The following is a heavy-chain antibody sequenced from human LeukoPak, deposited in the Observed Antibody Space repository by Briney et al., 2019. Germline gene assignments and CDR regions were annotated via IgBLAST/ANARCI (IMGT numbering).Heavy chain of an antibody. Sequence: PGGSLRLSCAASGFTFSSYGMHWVRQAPGKGLEWVAVISYDGSNKYYADSVKGRFTISRDNSKNTLYLQMNSLRAEDTAVYYCAEGFDFWSGPFDYWGQGTLVTVSS. J-gene: IGHJ4*02. V-gene: IGHV3-30*18. CDR2: ISYDGSNK. CDR3: AEGFDFWSGPFDY. D-gene: IGHD3-3*01. CDR1: GFTFSSYG.